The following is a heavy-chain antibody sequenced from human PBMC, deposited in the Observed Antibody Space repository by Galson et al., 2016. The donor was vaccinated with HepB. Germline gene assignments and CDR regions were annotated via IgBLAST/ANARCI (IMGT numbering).Heavy chain of an antibody. CDR3: APMPGGYQGPQYGMDV. J-gene: IGHJ6*02. V-gene: IGHV2-70*04. D-gene: IGHD5-12*01. Sequence: PALVKPTQTLTLTCTFSGFSLSTSGMRVSWIRQPPGKALEWLARIDWDDDKFYSTSLKTRLTISKDTSKNQVVLTMTNMDPVDTATKYFAPMPGGYQGPQYGMDVWGQGTTVTVSS. CDR1: GFSLSTSGMR. CDR2: IDWDDDK.